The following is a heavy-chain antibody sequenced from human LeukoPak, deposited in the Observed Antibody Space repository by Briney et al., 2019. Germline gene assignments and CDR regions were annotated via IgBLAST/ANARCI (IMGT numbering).Heavy chain of an antibody. J-gene: IGHJ4*02. CDR2: IYYSGST. CDR3: AKTVGTDDFWRGVLDY. V-gene: IGHV4-59*01. CDR1: GGSISSYY. D-gene: IGHD3-3*01. Sequence: PSETLSLTCTVSGGSISSYYWSWIRQPPGKGLGWIGYIYYSGSTNYNPSLKSRVTISVDTSKNQFTLKLSSVTAADTAVYYCAKTVGTDDFWRGVLDYWGQGTLVTASS.